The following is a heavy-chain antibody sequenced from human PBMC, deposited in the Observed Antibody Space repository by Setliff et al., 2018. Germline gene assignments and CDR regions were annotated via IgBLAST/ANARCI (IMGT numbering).Heavy chain of an antibody. Sequence: LSLTCTVSGGSISSYYWSWIRQPPGKGLEWIGYIYYSGSTNYNPSLKSRVTISVDTSKNQFSLKLSSVTAADTAVYYCARGLQFYAFDIWGQGTMVTVSS. V-gene: IGHV4-59*01. CDR2: IYYSGST. CDR3: ARGLQFYAFDI. J-gene: IGHJ3*02. CDR1: GGSISSYY. D-gene: IGHD5-12*01.